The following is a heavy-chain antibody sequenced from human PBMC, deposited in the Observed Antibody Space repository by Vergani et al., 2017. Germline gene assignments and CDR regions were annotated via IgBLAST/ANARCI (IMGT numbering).Heavy chain of an antibody. J-gene: IGHJ4*02. V-gene: IGHV3-33*01. CDR1: GFTFSSYG. Sequence: QVQLVESGGGVVQPGRSLRLSCAASGFTFSSYGMHWVRQAPGKGLEWVAVIWYDGSNKNYADSVKGRFTISRDNSKKTLYLQMNSLRAEDTAVYYCARDSGYCSGGSCSPGGYWGQGTLVTVSS. CDR3: ARDSGYCSGGSCSPGGY. D-gene: IGHD2-15*01. CDR2: IWYDGSNK.